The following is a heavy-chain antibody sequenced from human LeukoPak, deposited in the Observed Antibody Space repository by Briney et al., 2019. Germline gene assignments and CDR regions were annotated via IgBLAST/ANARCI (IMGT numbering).Heavy chain of an antibody. Sequence: GGSLRLSCAASGFTFSNYAVDWVRQAPGKGLEWVSTISGNGGSTYYADSVKGRFTISRDNSKNTLYLQMNSLRAEDTALYYGAKNTGQYSEYSNGYDYWGQGTLVTVAS. CDR2: ISGNGGST. CDR3: AKNTGQYSEYSNGYDY. J-gene: IGHJ4*02. CDR1: GFTFSNYA. V-gene: IGHV3-23*01. D-gene: IGHD5-18*01.